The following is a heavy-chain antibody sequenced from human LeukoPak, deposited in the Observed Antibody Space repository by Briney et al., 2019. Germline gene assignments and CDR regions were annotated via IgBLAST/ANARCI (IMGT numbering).Heavy chain of an antibody. CDR1: GFTFSSYA. Sequence: GGSLRLSCAASGFTFSSYAMSWVRQAPGKGLEWVSAISGSGGSTYYADSVKGRFTISRDNSKNTLYLQMNSLRAEDTAVYYCAKVSPYYYGSGSYYNDYWGQGTLVTVSS. D-gene: IGHD3-10*01. CDR2: ISGSGGST. V-gene: IGHV3-23*01. J-gene: IGHJ4*02. CDR3: AKVSPYYYGSGSYYNDY.